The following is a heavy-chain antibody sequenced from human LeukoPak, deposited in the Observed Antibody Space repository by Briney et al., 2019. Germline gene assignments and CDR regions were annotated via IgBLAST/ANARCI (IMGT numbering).Heavy chain of an antibody. Sequence: GESLKISSKGSGXSFTSYWIGWVRQMPGKGQEWMGIIYPGDSDTRYSPSFQGQVTISADKSISTAYLQWSSLKASDTAMYYCARLAEMATIWMDVWGQGTTVTVSS. D-gene: IGHD5-24*01. J-gene: IGHJ6*02. CDR2: IYPGDSDT. CDR1: GXSFTSYW. V-gene: IGHV5-51*01. CDR3: ARLAEMATIWMDV.